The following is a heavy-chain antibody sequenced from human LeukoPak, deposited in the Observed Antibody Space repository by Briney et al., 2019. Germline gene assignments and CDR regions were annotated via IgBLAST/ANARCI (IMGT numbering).Heavy chain of an antibody. CDR1: GYTFTGYY. CDR3: VTGIVWGPMDV. J-gene: IGHJ6*02. CDR2: INPNSGGT. Sequence: ASVKVSCKASGYTFTGYYMHWVRQAPGQGLEGMGWINPNSGGTNYAQKFQGRVTMTRDTSISTAYMELSSLRSEDTAVYYCVTGIVWGPMDVWGQGTTVTVSS. D-gene: IGHD3-16*01. V-gene: IGHV1-2*02.